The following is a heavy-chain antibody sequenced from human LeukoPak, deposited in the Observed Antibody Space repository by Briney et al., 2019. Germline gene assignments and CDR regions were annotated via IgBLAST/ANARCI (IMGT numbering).Heavy chain of an antibody. V-gene: IGHV1-46*01. CDR2: INPSGGST. Sequence: ASVKVSCKASGYIFTSYYMHWVRQAPGQGLEWMGIINPSGGSTTYAQKFQSRVTMTRDVSTSTVYMELSSLRSEDTAIYYCARDGKRYSGSLNYMDVWGKGTTVTVSS. D-gene: IGHD1-26*01. CDR1: GYIFTSYY. J-gene: IGHJ6*03. CDR3: ARDGKRYSGSLNYMDV.